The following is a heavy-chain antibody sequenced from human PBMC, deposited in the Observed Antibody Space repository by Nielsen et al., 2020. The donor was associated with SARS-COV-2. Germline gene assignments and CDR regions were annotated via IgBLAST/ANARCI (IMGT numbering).Heavy chain of an antibody. CDR3: AKEGHSSYSYYYDSSGQTAFDI. D-gene: IGHD3-22*01. J-gene: IGHJ3*02. Sequence: GESLKISCTASGFTFGDYAMSWVRQAPGKGLEWVAVISYDGSNKYYADSVKGRFTISRDNSKNTLYLQMNSLRAEDTAVYYCAKEGHSSYSYYYDSSGQTAFDIWGQGTMVTVSS. CDR1: GFTFGDYA. V-gene: IGHV3-30*04. CDR2: ISYDGSNK.